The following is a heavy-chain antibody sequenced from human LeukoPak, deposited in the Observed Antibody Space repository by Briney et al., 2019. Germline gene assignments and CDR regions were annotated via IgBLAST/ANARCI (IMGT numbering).Heavy chain of an antibody. V-gene: IGHV3-23*01. CDR1: GFTLTEHA. CDR3: AKTYYYDSSGYSHYLAYDY. D-gene: IGHD3-22*01. Sequence: PGGSLRLSCAVSGFTLTEHALSWVRQAPGEGLEWVSGIIDVGDTYYADSVKGRFTISRDNSKNTMYLQLNSLRAEDTAIYYCAKTYYYDSSGYSHYLAYDYWGQGTLVTVSS. J-gene: IGHJ4*02. CDR2: IIDVGDT.